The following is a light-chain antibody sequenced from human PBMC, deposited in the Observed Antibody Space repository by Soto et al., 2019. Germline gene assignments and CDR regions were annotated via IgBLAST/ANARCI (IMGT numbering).Light chain of an antibody. CDR1: QSITRW. V-gene: IGKV1-5*01. J-gene: IGKJ2*01. CDR2: DAT. CDR3: QQYNGYSHS. Sequence: DIQMTQSPSTLSASVGDRVTITCRADQSITRWLAWFQQKPGKAPSLLIYDATNLQPGVPSRFSGSGSVTEFTLTISSLQPDDFATYYCQQYNGYSHSFGQGTRVEIK.